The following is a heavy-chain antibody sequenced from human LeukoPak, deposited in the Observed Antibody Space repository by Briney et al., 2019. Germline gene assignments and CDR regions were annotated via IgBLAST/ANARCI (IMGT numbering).Heavy chain of an antibody. J-gene: IGHJ4*02. CDR3: TRWAFGSGSYYRD. V-gene: IGHV3-15*01. CDR2: IKTETDGGTA. Sequence: GGSLRLSCAASAFIFSNAWMSWVRQAPGKGLEWVGRIKTETDGGTADYAAPVKGRFAISRDDSKNTLHLQMNSLKTEDTAVYYCTRWAFGSGSYYRDWGQGTLVTVSS. CDR1: AFIFSNAW. D-gene: IGHD3-10*01.